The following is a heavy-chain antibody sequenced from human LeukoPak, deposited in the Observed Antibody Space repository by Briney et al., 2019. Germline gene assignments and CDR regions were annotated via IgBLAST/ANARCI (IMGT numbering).Heavy chain of an antibody. J-gene: IGHJ4*02. Sequence: SGPTLVKPTQTLTLTCTLSGFSLTTSGAGVGWIRQSPGKALEWLAVIYWNDDKRYSPSLNSRLTITKDTSKNQVVLTSNNKDPVDTATYYCAPSPGESNTGGRFDYWGQGTLVTVSS. V-gene: IGHV2-5*01. CDR3: APSPGESNTGGRFDY. CDR1: GFSLTTSGAG. D-gene: IGHD3-16*01. CDR2: IYWNDDK.